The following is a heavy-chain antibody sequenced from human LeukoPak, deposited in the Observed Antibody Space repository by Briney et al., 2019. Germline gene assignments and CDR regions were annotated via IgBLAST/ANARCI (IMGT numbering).Heavy chain of an antibody. CDR3: AKDWSVYSNYEEGDY. CDR1: GFTFSSYA. V-gene: IGHV3-23*01. D-gene: IGHD4-11*01. J-gene: IGHJ4*02. Sequence: GGSLRLSCAASGFTFSSYAMSWVRQAPGKGLELVSAISGSGGSTYYADSVKGRFTISRDNSKNTLYLQMNSLRAEDTAVYYCAKDWSVYSNYEEGDYWGQGTLVTVSS. CDR2: ISGSGGST.